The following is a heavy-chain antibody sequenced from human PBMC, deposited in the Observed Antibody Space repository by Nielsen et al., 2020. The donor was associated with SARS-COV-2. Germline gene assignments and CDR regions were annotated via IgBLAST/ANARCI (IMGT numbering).Heavy chain of an antibody. CDR3: AKYDTHSD. CDR2: IYYSGST. CDR1: GGSISPYF. D-gene: IGHD3-22*01. V-gene: IGHV4-59*08. J-gene: IGHJ4*02. Sequence: GSLRLSCTVSGGSISPYFWSWVRQPPGKGLEWIGYIYYSGSTNYNPSLKSRVTISIDTSKNQFSLNLMSVTAADSAIYFCAKYDTHSDWGQGTQVIVSS.